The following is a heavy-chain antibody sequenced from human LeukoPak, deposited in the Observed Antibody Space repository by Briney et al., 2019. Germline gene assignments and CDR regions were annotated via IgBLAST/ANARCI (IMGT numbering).Heavy chain of an antibody. CDR2: IYSGGNT. Sequence: GGSLRLSCTVSGFTVSINSMSWVRQAPGKGLEWVSFIYSGGNTHYSDSVKGRFTISRDNSKSTLYLQMNSLRAEYTAVYYCAKYYNSGWGNAFDIWGQGTMVTVSS. CDR1: GFTVSINS. D-gene: IGHD6-19*01. J-gene: IGHJ3*02. V-gene: IGHV3-53*01. CDR3: AKYYNSGWGNAFDI.